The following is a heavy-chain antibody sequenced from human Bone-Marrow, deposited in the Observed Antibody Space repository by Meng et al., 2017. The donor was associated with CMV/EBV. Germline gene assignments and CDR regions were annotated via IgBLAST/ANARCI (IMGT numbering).Heavy chain of an antibody. CDR2: ISSSGSTI. D-gene: IGHD1-26*01. CDR3: ARDLRFSAWELRWFDP. Sequence: GESLKISCAASGFTFSSYEMNWVRQAPGKGLEWVSYISSSGSTIYYADSVKGRFTISRDNAKNSLYLQMNSLRAEDTAVYYCARDLRFSAWELRWFDPWGPGTLVTGSS. J-gene: IGHJ5*02. V-gene: IGHV3-48*03. CDR1: GFTFSSYE.